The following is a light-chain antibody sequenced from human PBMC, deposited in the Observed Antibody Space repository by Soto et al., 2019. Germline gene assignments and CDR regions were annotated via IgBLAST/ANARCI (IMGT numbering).Light chain of an antibody. CDR1: SGHSSYA. CDR2: LNSDGSH. V-gene: IGLV4-69*01. CDR3: QTWGTGIRV. J-gene: IGLJ1*01. Sequence: QLVLTQSPSASASLGASVKLTCTLSSGHSSYAIAWHQQQPEKGPRYLMKLNSDGSHSKGDGIPDRFSGSSSGAERYLTSSSLQSEDDADYYCQTWGTGIRVFGTGTTLTVL.